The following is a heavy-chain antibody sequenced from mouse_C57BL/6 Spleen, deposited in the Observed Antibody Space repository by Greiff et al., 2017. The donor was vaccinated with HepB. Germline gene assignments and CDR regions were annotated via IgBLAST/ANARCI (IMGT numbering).Heavy chain of an antibody. CDR1: GYTFTSYW. CDR2: IYPGSGST. D-gene: IGHD3-2*02. V-gene: IGHV1-55*01. J-gene: IGHJ3*01. CDR3: ARSADSSGAFAY. Sequence: QVQLQQSGAELVKPGASVKMSCKASGYTFTSYWITWVKQRPGQGLEWIGDIYPGSGSTNYNEKFKSKATLTVDTSSSTAYMQLSSLTSEDSAVYYCARSADSSGAFAYWGQGTLVTVSA.